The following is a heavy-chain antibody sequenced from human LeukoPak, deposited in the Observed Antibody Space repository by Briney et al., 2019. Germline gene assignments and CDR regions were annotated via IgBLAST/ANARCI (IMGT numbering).Heavy chain of an antibody. D-gene: IGHD3-22*01. V-gene: IGHV3-30-3*01. J-gene: IGHJ3*02. Sequence: PGGSLRLSCAASGFTFSSYAMHWVRQAPGKGLEWVAVISYDGSNKYYADSVKGRFTISRDNSKNTLYLQMNSLRAEDTAVYYCARDQNYYDSSGWAVDAFDIWGQGTMVTVSS. CDR3: ARDQNYYDSSGWAVDAFDI. CDR1: GFTFSSYA. CDR2: ISYDGSNK.